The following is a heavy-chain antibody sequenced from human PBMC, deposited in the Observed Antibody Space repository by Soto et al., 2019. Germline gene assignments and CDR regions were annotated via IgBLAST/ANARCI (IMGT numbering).Heavy chain of an antibody. V-gene: IGHV3-30-3*01. Sequence: GGSLRLSCAASGFTFSSYAMHWVRQAPGKGLEWVAVISYDGSNKYYADSVKGRFTISRDNSKNTLYLQMNSLRAEDTAVYYCAREESYEYYEPGYYGMDVWGQGTTVTVSS. CDR2: ISYDGSNK. CDR1: GFTFSSYA. J-gene: IGHJ6*02. CDR3: AREESYEYYEPGYYGMDV. D-gene: IGHD3-3*01.